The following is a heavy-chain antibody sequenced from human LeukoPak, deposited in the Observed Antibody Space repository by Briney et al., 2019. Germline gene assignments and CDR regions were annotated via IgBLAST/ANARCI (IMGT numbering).Heavy chain of an antibody. V-gene: IGHV4-31*11. CDR1: GGSFSGYY. CDR3: ARDYRSLDYYYYYGMDV. J-gene: IGHJ6*02. CDR2: IYYSGST. D-gene: IGHD1-14*01. Sequence: PSETLSLTCAVYGGSFSGYYWSWIRQHPGKGLEWIGYIYYSGSTYYNPSLKSRVTISVDTSKNQFSLKLSSVTAADTAVYYCARDYRSLDYYYYYGMDVWGQGTTVTVSS.